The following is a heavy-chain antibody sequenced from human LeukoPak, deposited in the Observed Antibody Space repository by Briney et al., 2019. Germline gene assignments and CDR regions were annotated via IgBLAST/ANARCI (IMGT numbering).Heavy chain of an antibody. CDR3: ARVDSGNYDY. J-gene: IGHJ4*02. CDR1: GFRFSSYV. CDR2: IDGSDGAS. Sequence: PGGSLRLSCAASGFRFSSYVMSWVRQAPGKGLEYVSSIDGSDGASYYADSVKGRFTISRDNSKNTLFLQMNSLRVEDTAVYYCARVDSGNYDYWGQETLLTVSS. V-gene: IGHV3-23*01. D-gene: IGHD1-26*01.